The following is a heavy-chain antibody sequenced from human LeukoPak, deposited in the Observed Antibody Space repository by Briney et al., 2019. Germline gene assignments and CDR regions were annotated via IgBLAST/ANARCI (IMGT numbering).Heavy chain of an antibody. Sequence: GGSLRLSCAASGFTFTNYWMSWVRQAPGKGPEWVANIKEDGSEKYYVDSVKGRFTISRDNAKNSLDLQMNSLRDEDTAVYYCARDRSSSLYFFDYWGQGTLVTVSS. CDR2: IKEDGSEK. J-gene: IGHJ4*02. CDR1: GFTFTNYW. D-gene: IGHD6-13*01. CDR3: ARDRSSSLYFFDY. V-gene: IGHV3-7*01.